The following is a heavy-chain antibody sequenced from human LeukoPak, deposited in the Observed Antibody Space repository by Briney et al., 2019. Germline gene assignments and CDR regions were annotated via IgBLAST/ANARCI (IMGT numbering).Heavy chain of an antibody. CDR3: ARGAPIVVVVADPFDY. V-gene: IGHV3-30-3*01. CDR2: ISYDGSNK. D-gene: IGHD2-15*01. CDR1: GFTFSSYA. J-gene: IGHJ4*02. Sequence: GRSLRLSCAASGFTFSSYAMHWVRQAPGKGLEWVAVISYDGSNKYYADSVKGRFTISRDNSKNTLYLQMNSLRAEDTAVYYCARGAPIVVVVADPFDYWGQGTLVTVSS.